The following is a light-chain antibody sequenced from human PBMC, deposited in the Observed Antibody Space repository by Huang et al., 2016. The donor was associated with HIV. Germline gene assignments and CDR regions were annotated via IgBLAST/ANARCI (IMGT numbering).Light chain of an antibody. V-gene: IGKV3-20*01. CDR2: GAS. J-gene: IGKJ4*01. CDR1: HNITNNF. Sequence: IVLTQSPGTLSLSPPERAALSCRASHNITNNFLAWYQQKSGQPPRLLIYGASSRAIGIPDRFSGSGSGTYFTLTISRLEPQDSAVYYCQQDLKSPLTCGGGTNVEI. CDR3: QQDLKSPLT.